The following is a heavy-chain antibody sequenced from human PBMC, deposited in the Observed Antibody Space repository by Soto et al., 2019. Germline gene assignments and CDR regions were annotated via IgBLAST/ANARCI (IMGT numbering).Heavy chain of an antibody. V-gene: IGHV3-73*01. CDR2: IRSKAKNYAT. D-gene: IGHD2-8*01. J-gene: IGHJ4*02. CDR1: GFTFSGSF. Sequence: PGGSLILSCAASGFTFSGSFMHWVRQASGKGLEWVGRIRSKAKNYATAYGESVKGRFTISRDDSKNTAYLQMNSLKTEDTAVYYCIRQECSDSVCYTPNDWGQGTLVTVSS. CDR3: IRQECSDSVCYTPND.